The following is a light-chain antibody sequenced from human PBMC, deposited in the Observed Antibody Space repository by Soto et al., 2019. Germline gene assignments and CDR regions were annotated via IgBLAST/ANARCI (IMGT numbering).Light chain of an antibody. V-gene: IGKV3-20*01. CDR1: QSVSSSY. J-gene: IGKJ1*01. CDR2: GAS. CDR3: QQYGSSQVT. Sequence: EIVLTQSPCTLSLSPGERATLSCRASQSVSSSYLAWYQQKPGQAPRLLIYGASSRATGIPDRFSGSGSGTDFTLTISRLEPADFAVYYCQQYGSSQVTFGQGTKVEIK.